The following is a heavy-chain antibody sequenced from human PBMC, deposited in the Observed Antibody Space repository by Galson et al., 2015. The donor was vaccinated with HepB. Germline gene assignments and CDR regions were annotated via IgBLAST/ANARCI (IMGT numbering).Heavy chain of an antibody. Sequence: SLRLSCAASGFTFRGHGMHWVRQVPGEGLDWVAAISNDGSRQLYKDSVEGRFTISRDDSKNTLYLQTNMLRHEDTSVYHCARDVDSEVGVGTMDVWGPGTTVVVSS. D-gene: IGHD2-15*01. CDR1: GFTFRGHG. CDR2: ISNDGSRQ. CDR3: ARDVDSEVGVGTMDV. J-gene: IGHJ6*02. V-gene: IGHV3-30*03.